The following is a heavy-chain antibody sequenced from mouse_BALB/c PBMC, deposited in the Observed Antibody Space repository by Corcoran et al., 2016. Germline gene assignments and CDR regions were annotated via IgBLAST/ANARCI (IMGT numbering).Heavy chain of an antibody. D-gene: IGHD1-1*01. V-gene: IGHV1-18*01. CDR1: GYSFTGYT. J-gene: IGHJ4*01. CDR2: INPYNGGT. CDR3: ARPGGSSHYYAMDY. Sequence: EFQLQQSGPEPVKPVASMKISCKASGYSFTGYTMNWVKQSHGKNLEWIGLINPYNGGTSYNQKFKGKATLTVDKSSSTAYMELLSLTSEDSAVYYCARPGGSSHYYAMDYWGQGTSVTVSS.